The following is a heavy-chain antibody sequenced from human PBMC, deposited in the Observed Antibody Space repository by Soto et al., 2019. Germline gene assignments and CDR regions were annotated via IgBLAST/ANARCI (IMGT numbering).Heavy chain of an antibody. D-gene: IGHD5-12*01. CDR3: ARGDGYNYWGGEYYFDY. CDR2: IIPIFGTA. J-gene: IGHJ4*02. CDR1: GGTFSSYA. V-gene: IGHV1-69*12. Sequence: QVQLVQSGAEVKKPGSSVKVSCKASGGTFSSYAISWVRQAPGQGLEWMGGIIPIFGTANYAQKFQGRVTITADESTSSAYMELSSLTSEDTAVYYCARGDGYNYWGGEYYFDYWGQGTLVTVSS.